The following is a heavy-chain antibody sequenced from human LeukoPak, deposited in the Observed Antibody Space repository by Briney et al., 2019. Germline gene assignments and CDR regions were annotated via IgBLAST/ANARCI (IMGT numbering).Heavy chain of an antibody. J-gene: IGHJ4*02. CDR2: ISSSSLST. V-gene: IGHV3-23*01. CDR1: GFTFSDSG. D-gene: IGHD1-26*01. CDR3: AKDVHSGSYYGVFDY. Sequence: GGSLRLSCAASGFTFSDSGMTWVRQAPGKGLEWVSYISSSSLSTYYADSVKGRFTISRDNSKNTLYLQMNSLRAEDTAVYYCAKDVHSGSYYGVFDYWGQGTLVTVSS.